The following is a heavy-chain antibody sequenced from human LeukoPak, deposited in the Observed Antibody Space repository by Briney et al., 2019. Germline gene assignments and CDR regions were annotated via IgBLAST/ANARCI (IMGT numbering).Heavy chain of an antibody. CDR1: GGSISSSNW. J-gene: IGHJ6*03. Sequence: PSGTLSLTCAVSGGSISSSNWWSWVRQPTGKGLEWIGEIYHSGSTNYNPSLKSRVTISVDKSKNQFSLKLSSVTAADTAVYYCARLRLGYYYYYYMDVWGKGTTVTISS. CDR3: ARLRLGYYYYYYMDV. CDR2: IYHSGST. V-gene: IGHV4-4*02. D-gene: IGHD3-16*01.